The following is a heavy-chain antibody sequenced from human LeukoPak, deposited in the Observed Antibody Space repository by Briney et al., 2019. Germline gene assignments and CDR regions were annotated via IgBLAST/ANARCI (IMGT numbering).Heavy chain of an antibody. Sequence: GSLRLSCAAFGFTFCRYAMGLVRQAPGEGLGLVLAISGSCGRTFYADSVKGRFTISRDNSKNTLYLQMNSLRAEDTAVYYCANTGLYDSSGYYNEPAGYYYYMDVWGKGTTVTVSS. CDR3: ANTGLYDSSGYYNEPAGYYYYMDV. CDR1: GFTFCRYA. D-gene: IGHD3-22*01. CDR2: ISGSCGRT. J-gene: IGHJ6*03. V-gene: IGHV3-23*01.